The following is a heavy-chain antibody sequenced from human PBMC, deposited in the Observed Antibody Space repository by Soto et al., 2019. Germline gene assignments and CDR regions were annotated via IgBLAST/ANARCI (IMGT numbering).Heavy chain of an antibody. J-gene: IGHJ4*02. CDR2: IWYDGSNK. V-gene: IGHV3-33*01. CDR1: GFTFSSYG. CDR3: ARDSGY. Sequence: QVQLVESGGVVVQPGRSLRLSCAASGFTFSSYGMHWVRQAQGKGLEWVAVIWYDGSNKYYADSVKGRFAISRDNSKNTLYLQMNSLRADDTAVYYCARDSGYWGQGTLVTVSS.